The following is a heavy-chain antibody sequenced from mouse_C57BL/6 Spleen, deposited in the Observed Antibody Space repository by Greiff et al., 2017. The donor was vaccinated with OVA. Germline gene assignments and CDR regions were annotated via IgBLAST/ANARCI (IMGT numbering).Heavy chain of an antibody. D-gene: IGHD1-3*01. J-gene: IGHJ2*01. CDR1: GFNIKDDY. CDR2: IDPENGDT. V-gene: IGHV14-4*01. Sequence: DVQLQESGAELVRPGASVKLSCTASGFNIKDDYMHWVKQRPEQGLEWIGWIDPENGDTEYASKFQGKATITADTSSNTAYLQLSSLTSEDTAVYYCTRRGLLKTYYFDYWGQGTTLTVSS. CDR3: TRRGLLKTYYFDY.